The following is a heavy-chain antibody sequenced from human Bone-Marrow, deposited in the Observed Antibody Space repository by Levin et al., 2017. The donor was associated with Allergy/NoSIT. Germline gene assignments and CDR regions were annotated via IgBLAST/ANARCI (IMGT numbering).Heavy chain of an antibody. V-gene: IGHV1-58*02. CDR1: GFTFSNSA. D-gene: IGHD1-26*01. CDR2: IVLGTDGT. CDR3: AMVGGAANHFDF. J-gene: IGHJ4*01. Sequence: ASVKVSCKASGFTFSNSAMQWVRQTRGQRLEWIGWIVLGTDGTLYAQRFQHRVTITRDGSSGTVYMEMRRLTSDDTAIYYCAMVGGAANHFDFWGHGTLVTVSS.